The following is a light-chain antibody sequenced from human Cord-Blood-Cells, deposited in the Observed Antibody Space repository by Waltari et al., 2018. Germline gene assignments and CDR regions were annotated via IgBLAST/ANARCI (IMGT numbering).Light chain of an antibody. CDR2: KAS. J-gene: IGKJ4*01. Sequence: DIEMTQSPSTLSASVGDRVTITCRASQSISSWLAWYQQKPGKAPKLLIYKASSLESGVPSRFSGSGSGTEFTLTISSLQPDDFATYYCQQYNSYLLTFGGGTKVEIK. V-gene: IGKV1-5*03. CDR1: QSISSW. CDR3: QQYNSYLLT.